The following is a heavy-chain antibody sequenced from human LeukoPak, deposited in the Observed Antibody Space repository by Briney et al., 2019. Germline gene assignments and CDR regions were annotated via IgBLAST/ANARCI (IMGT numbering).Heavy chain of an antibody. CDR3: ASFPIAAAGAYYFDY. D-gene: IGHD6-13*01. Sequence: SETLSLTCAVYGGSFSGYYWSWIRQPPGKGLEWIGEINHSGSTNYNPSLKSRVTIPVDTSKNQFSLKLSSVTAADTAVYYCASFPIAAAGAYYFDYWGQGTLVTVSS. CDR2: INHSGST. J-gene: IGHJ4*02. CDR1: GGSFSGYY. V-gene: IGHV4-34*01.